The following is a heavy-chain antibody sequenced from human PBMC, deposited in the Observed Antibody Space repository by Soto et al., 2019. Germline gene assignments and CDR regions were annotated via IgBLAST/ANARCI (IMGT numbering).Heavy chain of an antibody. Sequence: GASVKVSCKASGYTFTSYAMHWVRQAPGQRLEWMGWINAGNGNTKYSQKFQGRVTITRDTSASTAYMELSSLRSEDTAVYYCARDLSLRGYDILTGLASWGQGTLVTVSS. CDR3: ARDLSLRGYDILTGLAS. CDR2: INAGNGNT. D-gene: IGHD3-9*01. CDR1: GYTFTSYA. V-gene: IGHV1-3*01. J-gene: IGHJ5*02.